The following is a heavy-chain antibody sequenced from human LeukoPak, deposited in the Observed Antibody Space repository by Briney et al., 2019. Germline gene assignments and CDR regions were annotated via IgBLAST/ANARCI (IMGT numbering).Heavy chain of an antibody. J-gene: IGHJ4*02. V-gene: IGHV3-7*03. D-gene: IGHD2-2*01. CDR1: GFTFSTYW. CDR2: IKQDGNEK. Sequence: GGSLRLSCAASGFTFSTYWMSWVRQAPGKGLEWVATIKQDGNEKHYVESVKGRFAISRDNAKNSLYLQVDSLRAEDTALYFCVRGCGRSSCPYYFDYWGQGTLVTVSS. CDR3: VRGCGRSSCPYYFDY.